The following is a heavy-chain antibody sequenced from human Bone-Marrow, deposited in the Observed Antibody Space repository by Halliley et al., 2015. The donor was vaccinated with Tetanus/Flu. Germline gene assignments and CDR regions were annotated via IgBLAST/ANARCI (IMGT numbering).Heavy chain of an antibody. CDR2: FFGGGGT. V-gene: IGHV3-53*01. Sequence: GLEWVSFFFGGGGTYYPKSVKGRFTISRDTSRNMVYLQMNNVRAEDTAVYYCAEEFDHGFPLWGQGTLVTVAS. D-gene: IGHD3-10*01. J-gene: IGHJ4*02. CDR3: AEEFDHGFPL.